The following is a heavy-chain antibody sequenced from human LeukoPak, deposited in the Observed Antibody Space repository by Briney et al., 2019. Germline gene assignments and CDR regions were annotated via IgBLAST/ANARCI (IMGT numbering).Heavy chain of an antibody. CDR1: GGSISSYY. J-gene: IGHJ5*02. CDR3: ARESSPSSFDP. V-gene: IGHV4-59*12. CDR2: IYYSGST. D-gene: IGHD6-19*01. Sequence: SETLSLTCTVSGGSISSYYWSWIRQPPGKGLEWIGSIYYSGSTYYNPSLKSRVTISVDTSKNQFSLKLSSVTAADTAVYYCARESSPSSFDPWGQRTLVTVSS.